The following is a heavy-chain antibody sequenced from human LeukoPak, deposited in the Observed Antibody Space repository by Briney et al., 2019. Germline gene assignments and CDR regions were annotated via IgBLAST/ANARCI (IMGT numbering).Heavy chain of an antibody. Sequence: SVKVSCKASGFTFSGSAVQWVRQARGQRLEWLGWIIVDSGNTHYVQKLQERVTITRDMSTNTAYMELSSLTSEDTAVYYCATDSTPMVRGIIIAFAYWGQGTQVTVSS. CDR2: IIVDSGNT. V-gene: IGHV1-58*01. CDR1: GFTFSGSA. D-gene: IGHD3-10*01. CDR3: ATDSTPMVRGIIIAFAY. J-gene: IGHJ4*02.